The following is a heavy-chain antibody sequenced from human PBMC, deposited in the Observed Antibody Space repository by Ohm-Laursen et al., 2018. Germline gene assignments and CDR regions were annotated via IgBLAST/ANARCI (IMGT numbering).Heavy chain of an antibody. CDR3: AKWSDNSSGNH. Sequence: SLRLSCTASGFTFDDYAMHWVRQAPGKGLEWVSGVTWNSGTIAYADSVKGRFTISRDNAKNSLYLQMNSLRAEDTALYYCAKWSDNSSGNHWGQGTLVTVSS. CDR2: VTWNSGTI. D-gene: IGHD3-22*01. V-gene: IGHV3-9*01. J-gene: IGHJ5*02. CDR1: GFTFDDYA.